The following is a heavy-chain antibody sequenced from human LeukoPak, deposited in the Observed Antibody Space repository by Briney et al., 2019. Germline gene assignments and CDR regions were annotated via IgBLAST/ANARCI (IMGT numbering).Heavy chain of an antibody. Sequence: GGSLRLSCAASGFTFSSYSMNWVRQAPGKGLEWVSFISSSSSYIYYADSVKGRFTISRDNSKNTLYLQMNSLRAEDTAVYYCARDISRGSLDYWGQGTLVTVSS. CDR1: GFTFSSYS. CDR3: ARDISRGSLDY. J-gene: IGHJ4*02. D-gene: IGHD2-15*01. V-gene: IGHV3-21*01. CDR2: ISSSSSYI.